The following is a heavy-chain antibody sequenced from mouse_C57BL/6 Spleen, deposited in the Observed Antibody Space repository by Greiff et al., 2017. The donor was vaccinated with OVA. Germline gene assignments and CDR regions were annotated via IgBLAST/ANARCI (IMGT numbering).Heavy chain of an antibody. V-gene: IGHV1-69*01. Sequence: QVQLQQSGAELVMPGASVKLSCKASGYTFTSYWMHWVKQRPGQGLEWIGEIDPSDSYTNYNQKFKGKSTLTVDKSSSTAYMQLSSLTSEDSAVYYCARSYGSSYLDYWGQGTSVTVSS. CDR2: IDPSDSYT. CDR3: ARSYGSSYLDY. CDR1: GYTFTSYW. J-gene: IGHJ4*01. D-gene: IGHD1-1*01.